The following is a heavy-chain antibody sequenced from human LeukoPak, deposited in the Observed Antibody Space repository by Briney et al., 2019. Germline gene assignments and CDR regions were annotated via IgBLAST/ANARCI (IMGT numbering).Heavy chain of an antibody. CDR1: GGSISSFY. V-gene: IGHV4-59*01. CDR2: IYYSGST. J-gene: IGHJ4*02. Sequence: SETLSLTCTVSGGSISSFYWSWIRQPPGKGLEWIGYIYYSGSTNYNPSLKSRVTISVDTSKNQFSLKLSSVAAADTAVYYCARGGVFFDYWGQGTLVTVSS. D-gene: IGHD3-10*01. CDR3: ARGGVFFDY.